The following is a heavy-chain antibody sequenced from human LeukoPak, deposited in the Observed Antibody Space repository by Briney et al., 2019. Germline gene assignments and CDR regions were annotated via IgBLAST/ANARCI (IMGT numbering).Heavy chain of an antibody. V-gene: IGHV4-59*08. CDR3: AGHHPRNTVDF. J-gene: IGHJ4*02. D-gene: IGHD2/OR15-2a*01. Sequence: SETLSLTXTVXGXXXRSYXXSWIRQPXXXXXEWIGYIYYSGSTNYNPSLKSRVTISVDTSKNQFSLKLSSVTAADTAVYYCAGHHPRNTVDFWGQGTLVTVSS. CDR2: IYYSGST. CDR1: GXXXRSYX.